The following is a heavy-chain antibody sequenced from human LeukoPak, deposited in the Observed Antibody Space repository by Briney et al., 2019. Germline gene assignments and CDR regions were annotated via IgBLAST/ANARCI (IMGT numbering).Heavy chain of an antibody. Sequence: GGSLRLSCAASGFTFSSYAMSWVRQAPGKGLEWVSAISGSGGSTYYADSVKGRFTISRDNSKNTLYLQMNSLRAEDTAVYYCARDYTVVKAFDIWGQGTMVTVSS. J-gene: IGHJ3*02. CDR2: ISGSGGST. CDR3: ARDYTVVKAFDI. V-gene: IGHV3-23*01. CDR1: GFTFSSYA. D-gene: IGHD4-23*01.